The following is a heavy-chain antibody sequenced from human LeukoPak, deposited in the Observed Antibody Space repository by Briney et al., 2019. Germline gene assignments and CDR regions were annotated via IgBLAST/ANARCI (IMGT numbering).Heavy chain of an antibody. CDR2: IYYSGST. J-gene: IGHJ4*02. Sequence: PSETLSLTCTVSGGSISSYYWSWIRQPPGKGLEWIGYIYYSGSTNYNPSLKSRVTISVDTSKNQFSLKLSSVTAADTAVYYCARGRHDYGDKNFDYWGQGTLVTVSS. D-gene: IGHD4-17*01. CDR3: ARGRHDYGDKNFDY. CDR1: GGSISSYY. V-gene: IGHV4-59*01.